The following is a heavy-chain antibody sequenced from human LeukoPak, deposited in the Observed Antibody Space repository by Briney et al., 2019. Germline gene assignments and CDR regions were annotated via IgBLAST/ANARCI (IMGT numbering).Heavy chain of an antibody. D-gene: IGHD5-24*01. J-gene: IGHJ4*02. CDR1: GFTFSSYA. V-gene: IGHV3-30*04. Sequence: GGSLRLSCAASGFTFSSYAMHWVRQAPGKGLEWVAVISYDGSNKYYADSVKGRFTISRDNSKNTLYLQMNSLRAEDTAVYYCAKDGAKMATTPLVWYWGQGTLVAVSS. CDR2: ISYDGSNK. CDR3: AKDGAKMATTPLVWY.